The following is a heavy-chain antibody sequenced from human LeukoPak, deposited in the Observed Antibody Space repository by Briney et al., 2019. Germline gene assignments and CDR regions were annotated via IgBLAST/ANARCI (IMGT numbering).Heavy chain of an antibody. D-gene: IGHD3-10*01. CDR3: ARDRLYGSGSFDL. J-gene: IGHJ2*01. Sequence: GGSLRLSCAASGFTFSSYSMNWVRQAPGKGLEWVSSISSSSYIYYADSVKGRFTISRDNAKNSLYLQMNSLRAEDTAVYYCARDRLYGSGSFDLWGRGTLVTVSS. CDR2: ISSSSYI. V-gene: IGHV3-21*01. CDR1: GFTFSSYS.